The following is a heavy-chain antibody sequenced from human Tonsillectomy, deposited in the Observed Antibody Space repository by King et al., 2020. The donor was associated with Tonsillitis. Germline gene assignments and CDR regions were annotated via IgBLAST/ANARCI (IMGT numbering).Heavy chain of an antibody. V-gene: IGHV3-30*04. D-gene: IGHD6-6*01. Sequence: VQLVESGGGVVQPGRSLRLSCAASGFSFTSYAIHWVRQAPGKGLEWVALISYDGSNKYYADSVKGRFTISRDNSKNTLYLQMNSLRAEDTAVYYCANSRYSSSPPPQLYYHRGMHVWARGHAVSVP. CDR3: ANSRYSSSPPPQLYYHRGMHV. CDR1: GFSFTSYA. CDR2: ISYDGSNK. J-gene: IGHJ6*02.